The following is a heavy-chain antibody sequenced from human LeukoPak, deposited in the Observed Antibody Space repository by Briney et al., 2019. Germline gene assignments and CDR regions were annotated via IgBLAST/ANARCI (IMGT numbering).Heavy chain of an antibody. J-gene: IGHJ4*02. Sequence: GGSLRLSCAASGFTLSAYWMHWVRQAPGKGLVWVSRINPDGSSTNYADSVKGRFTISRDNAKNTLYLQMNSLRAEDTAVYYCAIRRGYTYGDDYWGQGTLVTVSS. D-gene: IGHD5-18*01. CDR1: GFTLSAYW. V-gene: IGHV3-74*01. CDR2: INPDGSST. CDR3: AIRRGYTYGDDY.